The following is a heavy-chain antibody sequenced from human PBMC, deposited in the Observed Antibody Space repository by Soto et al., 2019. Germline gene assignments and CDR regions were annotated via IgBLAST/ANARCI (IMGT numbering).Heavy chain of an antibody. D-gene: IGHD5-18*01. V-gene: IGHV1-69*13. CDR2: IIPIFGTA. CDR3: AYVGGYSTGDYSFDL. J-gene: IGHJ4*02. CDR1: GGTFSSYA. Sequence: SVKVACKASGGTFSSYAISSVRQAPGQGLEWMGGIIPIFGTANYAQKFQGRVTITADESTSTAYIELSSLRSEDTAVYYCAYVGGYSTGDYSFDLWGQGTPVTVS.